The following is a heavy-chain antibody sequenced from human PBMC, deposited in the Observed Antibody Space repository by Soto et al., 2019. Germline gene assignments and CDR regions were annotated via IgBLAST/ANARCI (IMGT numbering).Heavy chain of an antibody. D-gene: IGHD3-9*01. Sequence: ASVKVSCKASGYTFTSYAMHWVRQAPGQRLEWMGWINAGNGNTKYSQKFQGRVTIARDTSASTAYMELSSLTSEDTAVYYCARDFDWLLPNWFDPWGQGTLVTVSS. CDR3: ARDFDWLLPNWFDP. J-gene: IGHJ5*02. V-gene: IGHV1-3*01. CDR2: INAGNGNT. CDR1: GYTFTSYA.